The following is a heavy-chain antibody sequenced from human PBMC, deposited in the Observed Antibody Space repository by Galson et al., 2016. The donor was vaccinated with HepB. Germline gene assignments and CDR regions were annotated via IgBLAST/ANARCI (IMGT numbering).Heavy chain of an antibody. Sequence: ETLSLTCAVYGASFSGYYWSWIRQPPGKGLEWIGEINHSGSTYYNPSLRSRVTILVDTSKNQFSVKLSSVTAADTAVYYCARGRGFKQLQLAYWGQGTLVTVSS. V-gene: IGHV4-34*01. CDR3: ARGRGFKQLQLAY. CDR1: GASFSGYY. D-gene: IGHD5-24*01. J-gene: IGHJ4*02. CDR2: INHSGST.